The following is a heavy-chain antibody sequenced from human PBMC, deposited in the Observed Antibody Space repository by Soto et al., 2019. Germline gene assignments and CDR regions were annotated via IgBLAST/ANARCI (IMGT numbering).Heavy chain of an antibody. D-gene: IGHD2-8*01. Sequence: GGSLRLSCAASGFTFSSYAMSWVRQAPGKGLEWVSAISGSGGSTYYADSVKGRFTISRDNSKNTLYLQMNGLRAEDTAVYYCAKTGYCTNGVCSDAFDIWGQGTMVTVSS. CDR1: GFTFSSYA. J-gene: IGHJ3*02. V-gene: IGHV3-23*01. CDR3: AKTGYCTNGVCSDAFDI. CDR2: ISGSGGST.